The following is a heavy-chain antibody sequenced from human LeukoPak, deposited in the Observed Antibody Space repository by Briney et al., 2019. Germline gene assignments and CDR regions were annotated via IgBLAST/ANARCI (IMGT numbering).Heavy chain of an antibody. D-gene: IGHD3-16*02. Sequence: GESLKISCKGSGYSFTSYWIGWVRPMPGKGLEWMGIIYPGDSDTRYSPSFQGQVTISADKSISTAYLQWSSLKASDTAMYYCXRHXRWELSGWAFDYWGQGTLVTVSS. V-gene: IGHV5-51*01. CDR3: XRHXRWELSGWAFDY. CDR1: GYSFTSYW. J-gene: IGHJ4*02. CDR2: IYPGDSDT.